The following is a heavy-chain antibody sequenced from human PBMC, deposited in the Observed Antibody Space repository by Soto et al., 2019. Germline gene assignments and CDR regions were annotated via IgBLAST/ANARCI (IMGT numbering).Heavy chain of an antibody. J-gene: IGHJ4*02. CDR2: INAGNGNT. CDR1: GYTFTSYA. Sequence: ASVKVSCKASGYTFTSYAMHWVRQAPGQRLEWMGWINAGNGNTKYSQKFQGRVTITRDTSASTAYMELSSLRSEDTAVYFCARAVAVPADFDYWGQGTLVTVS. V-gene: IGHV1-3*01. D-gene: IGHD6-19*01. CDR3: ARAVAVPADFDY.